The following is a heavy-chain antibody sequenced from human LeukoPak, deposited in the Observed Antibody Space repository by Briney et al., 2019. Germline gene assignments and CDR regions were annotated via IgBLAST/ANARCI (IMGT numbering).Heavy chain of an antibody. CDR3: AKASYGGNSARNY. D-gene: IGHD4-23*01. CDR1: GFTFSSYA. CDR2: ISYDGSNK. Sequence: GGSLRLSCAASGFTFSSYAMHWVRQAPGKGLEWVAVISYDGSNKYYADSVKGRFTISRDNSKNTLYLQMNSLRAEDTAVYYCAKASYGGNSARNYWGQGTLVTVSS. V-gene: IGHV3-30-3*01. J-gene: IGHJ4*02.